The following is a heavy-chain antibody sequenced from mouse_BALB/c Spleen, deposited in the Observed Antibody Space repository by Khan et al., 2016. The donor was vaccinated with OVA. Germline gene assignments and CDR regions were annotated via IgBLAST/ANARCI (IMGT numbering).Heavy chain of an antibody. J-gene: IGHJ2*01. Sequence: EVQLQESGPGLVKPSQSLSLTCTVTGYSITSDYAWNWIRQFPGNKLEWMGYISYSGRTSYNPSLKSRISITRDTSKNQFFLQLNSVTTEDTATYYWARSVTITTVVATDFDYRGQGTTLTVSS. V-gene: IGHV3-2*02. CDR1: GYSITSDYA. CDR3: ARSVTITTVVATDFDY. CDR2: ISYSGRT. D-gene: IGHD1-1*01.